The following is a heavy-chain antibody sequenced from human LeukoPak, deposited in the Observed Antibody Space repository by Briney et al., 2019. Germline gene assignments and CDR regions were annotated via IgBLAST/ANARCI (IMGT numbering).Heavy chain of an antibody. Sequence: SETLSLTCTVSGGSISSYYWGWIRQPPGKGLEWIGYIYYSGSTNYNPSLKSRVTISVDTSKNQFSLKLSSVTAADTAVYYCARAAFDDPYAFDIWGQGTMVTVSS. CDR2: IYYSGST. V-gene: IGHV4-59*01. J-gene: IGHJ3*02. CDR1: GGSISSYY. D-gene: IGHD3-9*01. CDR3: ARAAFDDPYAFDI.